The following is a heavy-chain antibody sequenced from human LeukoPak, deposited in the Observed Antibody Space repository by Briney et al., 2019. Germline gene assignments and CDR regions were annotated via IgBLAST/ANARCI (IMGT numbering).Heavy chain of an antibody. V-gene: IGHV3-21*01. CDR2: ISSSSSYI. Sequence: GGSLRLSCAASGFTFSSYSMNCVRQAPGKGLEWVSSISSSSSYIYYADSVKGRFTISRDNAKNSLYLQMNSLRAEDTAVYYCARESLLDGYNSGVDYWGQGTLVTVSS. D-gene: IGHD5-24*01. J-gene: IGHJ4*02. CDR3: ARESLLDGYNSGVDY. CDR1: GFTFSSYS.